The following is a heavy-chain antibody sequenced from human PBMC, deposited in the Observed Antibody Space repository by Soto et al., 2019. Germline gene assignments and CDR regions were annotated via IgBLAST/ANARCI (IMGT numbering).Heavy chain of an antibody. D-gene: IGHD6-6*01. J-gene: IGHJ5*02. V-gene: IGHV4-61*01. Sequence: SETLSLTCTVSGGSLSSGSYYWSWIPHPPGQGLEWIGYIYYSGSTNYNPSLKSRVTISVDTSKNQFSLKLSSVTAADTAVYYCARGFKAARWFDPWGQGTLVTVSS. CDR1: GGSLSSGSYY. CDR2: IYYSGST. CDR3: ARGFKAARWFDP.